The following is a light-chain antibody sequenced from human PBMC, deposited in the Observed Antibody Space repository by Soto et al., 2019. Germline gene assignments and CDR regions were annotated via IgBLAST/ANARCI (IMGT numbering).Light chain of an antibody. V-gene: IGKV3-20*01. J-gene: IGKJ2*01. CDR3: HHYNRSPPYT. CDR1: QCVSNND. Sequence: EIVLTQSPDTLSLSPGERATVSCRASQCVSNNDLAWYQQRPGQATRLVLYGASTRPTGIPDRLSGSGTGTPFTLTISRLEPEDFAVYYGHHYNRSPPYTFGQGTKLDIK. CDR2: GAS.